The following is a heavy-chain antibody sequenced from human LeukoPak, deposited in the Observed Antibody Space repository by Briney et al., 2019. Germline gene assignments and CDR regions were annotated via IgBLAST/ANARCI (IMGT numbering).Heavy chain of an antibody. CDR2: INPNSGGT. CDR3: ARGYYGSGDINAFDI. V-gene: IGHV1-2*02. CDR1: GYTFTGYY. Sequence: ASVKVSCKASGYTFTGYYMHWVRQAPGQGLEWMGWINPNSGGTNYAQKFQGRVTMTRDTSFSTAYMELSRLRSDDTAVYYCARGYYGSGDINAFDIWGQGTMVTVSS. J-gene: IGHJ3*02. D-gene: IGHD3-10*01.